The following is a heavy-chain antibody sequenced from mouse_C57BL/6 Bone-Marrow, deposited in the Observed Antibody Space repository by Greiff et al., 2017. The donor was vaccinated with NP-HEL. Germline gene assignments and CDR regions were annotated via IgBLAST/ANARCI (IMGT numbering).Heavy chain of an antibody. CDR2: MYPGSGST. CDR1: GYTFTSYW. D-gene: IGHD1-1*01. V-gene: IGHV1-55*01. CDR3: ARDSSYVLDY. Sequence: VQLQQPGAELEKPGASVKMSCKASGYTFTSYWITWVKQRPGQGLEWIGDMYPGSGSTNYNEKFKSKATLTVDTSSSTAYMQLSSLTSEDSAVYYCARDSSYVLDYWGQGTTLTVSS. J-gene: IGHJ2*01.